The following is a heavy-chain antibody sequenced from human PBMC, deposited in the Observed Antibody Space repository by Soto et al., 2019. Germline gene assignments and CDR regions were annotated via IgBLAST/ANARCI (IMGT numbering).Heavy chain of an antibody. J-gene: IGHJ5*02. Sequence: QVQLVQSGAEGKKPGASVKVSCKASGYTFTSNYMHWGRQAPGQGLEWMGIINPSGGSTSYAQKFQGRVTMTRDTSTSTVYQELSSLISEDTAVYYCARDRTGFGSSHCFDPWGQGTLVTVSS. CDR3: ARDRTGFGSSHCFDP. CDR2: INPSGGST. D-gene: IGHD3-10*01. CDR1: GYTFTSNY. V-gene: IGHV1-46*01.